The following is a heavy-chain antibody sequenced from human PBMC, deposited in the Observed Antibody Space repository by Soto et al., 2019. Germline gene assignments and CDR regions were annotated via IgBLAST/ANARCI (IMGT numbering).Heavy chain of an antibody. CDR1: GFTFRDYT. J-gene: IGHJ6*02. D-gene: IGHD6-19*01. Sequence: GGSLRLSCAPSGFTFRDYTMHWVRQAPGRGLEWVSLNWDGGSISYADSVRGRFTISRDNSKNSLYLQMNTLRTEDTSLYYCAKDIRPSGWYSLDVWGQGTTVTVSS. CDR3: AKDIRPSGWYSLDV. CDR2: NWDGGSI. V-gene: IGHV3-43*01.